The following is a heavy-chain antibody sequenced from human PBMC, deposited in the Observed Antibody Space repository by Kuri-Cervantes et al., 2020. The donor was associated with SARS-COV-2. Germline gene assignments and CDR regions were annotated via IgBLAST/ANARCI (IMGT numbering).Heavy chain of an antibody. CDR2: ISGSGGST. D-gene: IGHD3-10*01. CDR3: ARDLSTMVRGVTLDY. J-gene: IGHJ4*02. Sequence: GESLKISCAASGFTFSSYAMSWVRQAPGKGLEWVSAISGSGGSTYYADSVKGRFTISRDNSKNTLYLQMNSLRAEDTAVYYCARDLSTMVRGVTLDYWSQGTLVTVSS. CDR1: GFTFSSYA. V-gene: IGHV3-23*01.